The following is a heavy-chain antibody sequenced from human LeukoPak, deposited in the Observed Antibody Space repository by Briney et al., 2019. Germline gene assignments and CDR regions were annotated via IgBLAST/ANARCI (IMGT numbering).Heavy chain of an antibody. CDR3: ARDQPYGSGFHYGMDV. CDR1: GFTFSSYS. D-gene: IGHD3-10*01. CDR2: ISSSSSYI. J-gene: IGHJ6*02. V-gene: IGHV3-21*01. Sequence: GGSLRLSCAASGFTFSSYSMNWVRQAPGKGLEWVSSISSSSSYIYYADSVKGRFTISRDNAKNSLYLQMNSLRAEDTAVYYCARDQPYGSGFHYGMDVWGQGTTVTVSS.